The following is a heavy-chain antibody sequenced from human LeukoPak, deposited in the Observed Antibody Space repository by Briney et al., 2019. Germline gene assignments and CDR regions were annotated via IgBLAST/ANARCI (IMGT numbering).Heavy chain of an antibody. CDR1: GGSISSSSYY. D-gene: IGHD2-15*01. CDR2: IYTSGST. J-gene: IGHJ5*02. Sequence: SETLSLTCTVSGGSISSSSYYWRWIRQPPGKGLEWIGSIYTSGSTNYNPSLKSRVTMSVDTSKNQFSLKLSSVTAADTAVYYCAREYIVVVVAATDNWFDPWGQGTLVTVSS. V-gene: IGHV4-39*07. CDR3: AREYIVVVVAATDNWFDP.